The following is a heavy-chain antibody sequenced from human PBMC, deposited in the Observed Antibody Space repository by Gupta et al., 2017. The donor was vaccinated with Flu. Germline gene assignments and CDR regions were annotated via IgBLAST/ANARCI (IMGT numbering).Heavy chain of an antibody. J-gene: IGHJ6*01. CDR2: SGST. D-gene: IGHD6-6*01. Sequence: SGSTYNNPPLKRRVNISGDTSENQFSLQLSSVTAADTAVYYCAKAARIYHYYVMDVWGQGTTFTVSS. V-gene: IGHV4-39*01. CDR3: AKAARIYHYYVMDV.